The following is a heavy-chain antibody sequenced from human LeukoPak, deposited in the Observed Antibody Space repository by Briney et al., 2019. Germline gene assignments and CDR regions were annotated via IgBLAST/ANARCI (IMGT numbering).Heavy chain of an antibody. CDR2: MNPNSGNT. CDR1: GYTFSTYD. Sequence: ASVKVSCTTSGYTFSTYDINWVRQAAGQGLEWMGWMNPNSGNTGFAQKFQGRATITRDTSITTAYLELSSLRSEDTAAYYCARAIRYQLLSDYWGQGTLVTVSS. V-gene: IGHV1-8*03. J-gene: IGHJ4*02. D-gene: IGHD2-2*01. CDR3: ARAIRYQLLSDY.